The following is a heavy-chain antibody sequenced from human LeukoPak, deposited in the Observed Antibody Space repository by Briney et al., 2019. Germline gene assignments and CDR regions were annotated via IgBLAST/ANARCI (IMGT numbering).Heavy chain of an antibody. D-gene: IGHD6-19*01. J-gene: IGHJ4*02. Sequence: GESLKISCKGSGYNFSTYWIGWVRQMPGKGLEWMGIIYPGDSDTRYSPSFQGQVTISADKSISTAYLQWSSLKASDTAMYYCARRSGWYYFDYWGQGTLVTVSS. CDR1: GYNFSTYW. CDR3: ARRSGWYYFDY. CDR2: IYPGDSDT. V-gene: IGHV5-51*01.